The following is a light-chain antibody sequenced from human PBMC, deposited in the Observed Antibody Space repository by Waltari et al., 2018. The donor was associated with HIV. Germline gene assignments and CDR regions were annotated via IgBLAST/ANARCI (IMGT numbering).Light chain of an antibody. CDR2: EVT. V-gene: IGLV2-8*01. CDR3: SSFAPTNKFYVL. J-gene: IGLJ2*01. Sequence: QSTLTQPPSASGSPGQSVTISCTGTSSDIGGYNYVSWYQHHPGKAPKLIMTEVTKRPSGVPDRFSGSKSGNTPSLTVSGLQADDEALYYCSSFAPTNKFYVLFGGGTTLTVL. CDR1: SSDIGGYNY.